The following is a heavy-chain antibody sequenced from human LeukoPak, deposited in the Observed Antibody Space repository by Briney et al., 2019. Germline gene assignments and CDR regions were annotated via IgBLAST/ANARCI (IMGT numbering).Heavy chain of an antibody. Sequence: PSETLSLTCAVSGYSISSGYYWGWIRQPPGKGLEWIGSTYHSGSTYYNPSLKSRVTISVDTSKNQFSLKLSPVTAADTAVYYCARLFDYYDSSGYYYYFDYWGQGTLVTVSS. CDR3: ARLFDYYDSSGYYYYFDY. CDR1: GYSISSGYY. CDR2: TYHSGST. J-gene: IGHJ4*02. D-gene: IGHD3-22*01. V-gene: IGHV4-38-2*01.